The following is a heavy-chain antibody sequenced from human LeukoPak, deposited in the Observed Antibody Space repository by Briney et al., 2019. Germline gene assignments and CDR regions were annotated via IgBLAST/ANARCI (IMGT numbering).Heavy chain of an antibody. Sequence: GGSLRLSCAASGFSVSLNYMNWVRQAPGKGLEWVSILYSGSGTYYADSVKGRFTISRDSSKNMLFLHMNSLRAEDTAVYYCARVGDHFHWYLDLWGRGTLVTVSS. J-gene: IGHJ2*01. D-gene: IGHD3-3*02. CDR3: ARVGDHFHWYLDL. CDR1: GFSVSLNY. CDR2: LYSGSGT. V-gene: IGHV3-53*01.